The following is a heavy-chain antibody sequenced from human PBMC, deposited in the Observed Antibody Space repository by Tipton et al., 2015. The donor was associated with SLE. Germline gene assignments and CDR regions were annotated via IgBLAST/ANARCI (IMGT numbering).Heavy chain of an antibody. J-gene: IGHJ4*02. D-gene: IGHD5-24*01. V-gene: IGHV4-39*01. CDR1: GGSITTSNFY. CDR3: ARLEGDGYKWYFDY. CDR2: IFYDGSS. Sequence: TLSLTCTVSGGSITTSNFYWGWIRQPPGKGLEWIGSIFYDGSSYYNPSLKSRITISVDTSKNQFSLKLSSVTAADTAVYYCARLEGDGYKWYFDYWGQGTLVTVST.